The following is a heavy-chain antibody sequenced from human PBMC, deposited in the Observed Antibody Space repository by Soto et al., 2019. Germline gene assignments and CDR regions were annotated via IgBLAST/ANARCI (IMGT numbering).Heavy chain of an antibody. CDR2: ISYDGSNK. CDR3: AKDRVDSSGWLESFDY. V-gene: IGHV3-30*18. D-gene: IGHD6-19*01. J-gene: IGHJ4*02. CDR1: GFTFSSYG. Sequence: QVQLVESGGGVVQPGRSLRLSCAASGFTFSSYGMHWVRQAPGKGLEWVAVISYDGSNKYYADSVKGRFTISRDNSKNTLYLQMNSLRAEDTAVYYCAKDRVDSSGWLESFDYWGQGTLVTVSS.